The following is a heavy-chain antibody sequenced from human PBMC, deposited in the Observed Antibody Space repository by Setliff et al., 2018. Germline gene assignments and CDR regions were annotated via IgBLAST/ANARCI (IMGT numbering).Heavy chain of an antibody. CDR3: AKREIIAVTRWFDP. CDR1: GFIFRNYG. J-gene: IGHJ5*02. V-gene: IGHV3-23*01. D-gene: IGHD2-15*01. CDR2: IDESGGGT. Sequence: GGSLRLSCAASGFIFRNYGIHWVRQTPGKGLEWVAVIDESGGGTYYADSVKGRFTISRDNSKNTLYLQMNSLRAEDTAVYYCAKREIIAVTRWFDPWGQGTLVTVSS.